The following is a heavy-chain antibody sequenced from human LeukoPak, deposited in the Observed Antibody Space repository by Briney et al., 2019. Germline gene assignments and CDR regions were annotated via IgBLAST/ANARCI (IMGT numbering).Heavy chain of an antibody. Sequence: SETLSLTCTVSGGSISNYYWSWIRQPPGKGLEYIGFIYHSVSTNYNPSLKSRVTMSVDKSKNQCSLRLTSVTAADTAIYFCARSTQASSTSFDSWGQGTLVTVSS. D-gene: IGHD6-6*01. J-gene: IGHJ4*02. CDR1: GGSISNYY. CDR3: ARSTQASSTSFDS. CDR2: IYHSVST. V-gene: IGHV4-59*01.